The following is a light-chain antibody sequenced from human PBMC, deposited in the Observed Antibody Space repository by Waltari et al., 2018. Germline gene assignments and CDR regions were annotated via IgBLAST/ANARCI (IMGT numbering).Light chain of an antibody. CDR2: DGN. CDR1: YRDVGSFNY. V-gene: IGLV2-23*01. CDR3: CSYSGASHVV. Sequence: QSVLTQTASVSGSPGQSITISCTWTYRDVGSFNYVSWYQQYPGRAPRLVIYDGNTRPSGISDRFSGSKSGNTASLTISGLRAEDEADYYCCSYSGASHVVFGGGTKLTVL. J-gene: IGLJ2*01.